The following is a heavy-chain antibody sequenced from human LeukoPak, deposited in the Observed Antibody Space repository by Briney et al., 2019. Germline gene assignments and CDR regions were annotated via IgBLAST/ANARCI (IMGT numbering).Heavy chain of an antibody. J-gene: IGHJ4*02. CDR1: GFTFSKDD. CDR2: IGVTGDT. V-gene: IGHV3-13*01. D-gene: IGHD4-17*01. CDR3: AKRPSDYGDYVTYFDY. Sequence: SGGSLRLSCAASGFTFSKDDFHWVRQAPGKGLEWVAAIGVTGDTYYADSVKGRFTISRDNSKDTLYLQMNSLRDEDTAVYYCAKRPSDYGDYVTYFDYWGQGTLVTVSS.